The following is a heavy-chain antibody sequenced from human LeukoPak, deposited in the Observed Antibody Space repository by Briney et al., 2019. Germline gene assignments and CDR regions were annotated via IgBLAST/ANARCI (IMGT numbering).Heavy chain of an antibody. Sequence: GRSLRLSCAASGFTFSSYGMHWVRQAPGKGLEGVAVISDDGSNKYYGDSVKGRFTISRDNSKNTLYLQMNSLRAEDTAVYYCAKDRGYSSSWYVFGYWGQGTLVTVSS. V-gene: IGHV3-30*18. CDR3: AKDRGYSSSWYVFGY. D-gene: IGHD6-13*01. J-gene: IGHJ4*02. CDR2: ISDDGSNK. CDR1: GFTFSSYG.